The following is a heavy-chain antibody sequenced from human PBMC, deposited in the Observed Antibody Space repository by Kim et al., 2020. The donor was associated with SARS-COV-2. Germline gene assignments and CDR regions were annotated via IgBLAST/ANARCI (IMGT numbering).Heavy chain of an antibody. V-gene: IGHV4-34*01. CDR2: INHSGST. D-gene: IGHD6-13*01. CDR1: GGSFSGYY. J-gene: IGHJ4*02. Sequence: SETLSLTCAVYGGSFSGYYWSWIRQPPGKGLEWIGEINHSGSTNYNPSLKSRVTISVDTSKNQFSLKLSSVTAADTAVYYCARSAPGYFGQQFDYWGQGTLVTVSS. CDR3: ARSAPGYFGQQFDY.